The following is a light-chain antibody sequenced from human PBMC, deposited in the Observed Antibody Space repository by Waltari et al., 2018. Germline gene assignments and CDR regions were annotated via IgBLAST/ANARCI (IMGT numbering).Light chain of an antibody. V-gene: IGKV3-11*01. CDR1: KSVSSY. CDR3: PHRSTWPILT. Sequence: EIVLKQSPATLSLSTGERATLSCRDSKSVSSYLGWYQQKPGQDHRHLIYDASTRATGVPGRFSGSVSGSDFTLTISSLEPEDFAIYYCPHRSTWPILTFGGGTMVEIK. CDR2: DAS. J-gene: IGKJ4*01.